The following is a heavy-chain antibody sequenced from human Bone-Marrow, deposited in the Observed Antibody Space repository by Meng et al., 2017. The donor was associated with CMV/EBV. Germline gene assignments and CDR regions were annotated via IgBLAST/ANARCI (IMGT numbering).Heavy chain of an antibody. Sequence: SQTLSLTCAVYGGSFSGYYWSWIRQPPGKGLEWIGEINHSGSTNYNPSLKSRVTISVDTSKNQFSLKLSSVTAADTAVYYCARGRYCSSTSCVNTVLYYYYGMAVWGPGNTVNVSS. D-gene: IGHD2-2*01. V-gene: IGHV4-34*01. CDR1: GGSFSGYY. J-gene: IGHJ6*02. CDR3: ARGRYCSSTSCVNTVLYYYYGMAV. CDR2: INHSGST.